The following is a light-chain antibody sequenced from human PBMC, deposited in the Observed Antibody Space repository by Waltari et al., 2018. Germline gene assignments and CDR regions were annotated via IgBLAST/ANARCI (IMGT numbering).Light chain of an antibody. Sequence: EIVMTQSPATLSVSPGERVTHSCRASRSIRSYLVWYQQKPGQAPRLLIYDAFTRATGIPARFSGSGSGTEFTLTISSLQSEDFAVYYCQHYINWPHTFGQGTKLEIK. J-gene: IGKJ2*01. V-gene: IGKV3-15*01. CDR3: QHYINWPHT. CDR2: DAF. CDR1: RSIRSY.